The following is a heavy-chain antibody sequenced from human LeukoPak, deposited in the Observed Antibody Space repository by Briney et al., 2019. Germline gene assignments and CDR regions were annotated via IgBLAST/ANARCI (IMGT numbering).Heavy chain of an antibody. J-gene: IGHJ5*02. CDR2: IYTSGGT. V-gene: IGHV4-4*07. CDR1: GGSISSYY. CDR3: ARGDYYGSENWFDP. Sequence: SETLSLTCTVSGGSISSYYWSWIRQPAGEGLEWIGRIYTSGGTNYNPSLKSRVTMSVDASKNQFSLKLSSVTAADTAVYYCARGDYYGSENWFDPWGQGTLVTVSS. D-gene: IGHD3-10*01.